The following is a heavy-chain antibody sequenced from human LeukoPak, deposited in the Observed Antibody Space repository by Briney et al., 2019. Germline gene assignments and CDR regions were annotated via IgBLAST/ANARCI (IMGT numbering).Heavy chain of an antibody. CDR1: GGSISSYY. CDR2: IYYSGST. Sequence: PSETLSLTCTVSGGSISSYYWSWIRQPPGKGLEWIGYIYYSGSTNYNPSLKSRVTISVDTSKNQFSLKLSSVTAADTAVYYCARGFLEWPFDYWGQGTLVTVSS. D-gene: IGHD3-3*01. CDR3: ARGFLEWPFDY. J-gene: IGHJ4*02. V-gene: IGHV4-59*08.